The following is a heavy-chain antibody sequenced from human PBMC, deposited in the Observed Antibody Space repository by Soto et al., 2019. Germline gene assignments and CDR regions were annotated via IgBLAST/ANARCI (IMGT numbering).Heavy chain of an antibody. J-gene: IGHJ5*02. CDR3: VRSSGSQPRAGWFDP. Sequence: GGSLRLSCAASGFTFSSYGMHWVRQAPGKGLEWVAVISYDGSNKYYADSVKGRFTISRDNAKRTLYLQMNNLRPADTAMYFCVRSSGSQPRAGWFDPWGQGTLVTVSS. D-gene: IGHD1-26*01. V-gene: IGHV3-30*03. CDR2: ISYDGSNK. CDR1: GFTFSSYG.